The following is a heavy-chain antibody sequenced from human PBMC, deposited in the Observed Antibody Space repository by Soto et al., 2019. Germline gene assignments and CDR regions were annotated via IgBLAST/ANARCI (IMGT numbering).Heavy chain of an antibody. D-gene: IGHD1-26*01. CDR1: GFTFSNYG. Sequence: GGSLRLSCAASGFTFSNYGMHWVRQAPGKGLEWVALISHDGSKKYYADAMEGRFTFSRENSKNTLYLQMNSPRPEDTAVYYCAKDRPVKARSGSLSSWGQGALVTVSS. CDR3: AKDRPVKARSGSLSS. J-gene: IGHJ5*02. V-gene: IGHV3-30*18. CDR2: ISHDGSKK.